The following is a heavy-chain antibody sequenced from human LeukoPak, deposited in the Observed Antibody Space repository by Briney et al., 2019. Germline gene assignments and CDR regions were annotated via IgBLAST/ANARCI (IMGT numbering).Heavy chain of an antibody. CDR2: IYESGST. CDR1: GGSISSTSYD. D-gene: IGHD2-2*01. Sequence: SETLSLTCTVSGGSISSTSYDSGWLRQPPGKGREWFGSIYESGSTYYNRTLKSRVTMSVDTTQNRFSLKLSSVTAADTAVYYCARPHCSSTSCYLASGFDYWGQGTLVTVSS. V-gene: IGHV4-39*01. J-gene: IGHJ4*02. CDR3: ARPHCSSTSCYLASGFDY.